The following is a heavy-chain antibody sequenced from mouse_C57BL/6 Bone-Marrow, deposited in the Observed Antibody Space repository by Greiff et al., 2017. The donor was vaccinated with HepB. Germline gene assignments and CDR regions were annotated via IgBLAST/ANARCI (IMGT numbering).Heavy chain of an antibody. CDR2: IYPGSGST. CDR1: GYTFTSYW. Sequence: QVQLQQPGAELVKPGASVKMSCKASGYTFTSYWITWVKQRPGQGLEWIGDIYPGSGSTNYNEKFKSKATLTVDTSSSTAYMQLNSLTSEDSAVYNCARLGGITTVVATRWYFDVWGTGTTVTVSS. J-gene: IGHJ1*03. CDR3: ARLGGITTVVATRWYFDV. D-gene: IGHD1-1*01. V-gene: IGHV1-55*01.